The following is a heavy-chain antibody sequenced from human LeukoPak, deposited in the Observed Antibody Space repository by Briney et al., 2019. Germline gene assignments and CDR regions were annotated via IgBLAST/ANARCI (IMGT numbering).Heavy chain of an antibody. J-gene: IGHJ3*02. Sequence: EASVKVSCKASGGTFSSYAISWVRQATGQGLEWMGWMNPNSGNTGYAQKFQGRVTMTRNTSISTAYMELSSLRSEDTAVYYCATIPVGYCSSTSCSRSDAFDIWGQGTMVTVSS. D-gene: IGHD2-2*01. CDR2: MNPNSGNT. V-gene: IGHV1-8*02. CDR3: ATIPVGYCSSTSCSRSDAFDI. CDR1: GGTFSSYA.